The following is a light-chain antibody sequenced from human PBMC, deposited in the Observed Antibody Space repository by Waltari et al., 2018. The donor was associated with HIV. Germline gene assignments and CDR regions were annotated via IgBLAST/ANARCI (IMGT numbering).Light chain of an antibody. Sequence: QSLLTQPPSASGTTGQMVTLSCSGRRPNLGRTTLNWLQQLPGTAPKPVTHANDQRPSGVPDRFSGSKSGTSASLAISGLQSEDEDDYYCGTWDDSLNGRVFGGGTKLTVL. CDR1: RPNLGRTT. V-gene: IGLV1-44*01. CDR2: AND. J-gene: IGLJ3*02. CDR3: GTWDDSLNGRV.